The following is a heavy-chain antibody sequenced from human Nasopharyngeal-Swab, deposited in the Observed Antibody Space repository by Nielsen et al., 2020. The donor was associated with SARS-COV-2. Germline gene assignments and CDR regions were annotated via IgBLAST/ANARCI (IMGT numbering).Heavy chain of an antibody. CDR3: ARDQGYDFWSGQVH. J-gene: IGHJ4*02. V-gene: IGHV1-24*01. Sequence: ASVKVSCKVSGYTLTELSMHWVRQAPGKGLEWVGGFDPEDGETIYAQKFQGRVTMTRDTSTSTVFMELSSLRSEDTAVYYCARDQGYDFWSGQVHWGQGALVTVSS. D-gene: IGHD3-3*01. CDR2: FDPEDGET. CDR1: GYTLTELS.